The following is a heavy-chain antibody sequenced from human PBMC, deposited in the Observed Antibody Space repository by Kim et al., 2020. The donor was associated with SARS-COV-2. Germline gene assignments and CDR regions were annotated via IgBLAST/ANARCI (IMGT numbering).Heavy chain of an antibody. CDR1: GFTFSSYA. CDR3: AKDRGSCSTSCYFDY. J-gene: IGHJ4*02. D-gene: IGHD2-2*01. Sequence: GGSLRLSCAASGFTFSSYAMSWVRQAPGKGLEWVSAISGSGGSTYYVDSVKGRFTIFRDNSKNTLYLEMNSLRAEDTAVYYCAKDRGSCSTSCYFDYWGQRTLVTVSS. CDR2: ISGSGGST. V-gene: IGHV3-23*01.